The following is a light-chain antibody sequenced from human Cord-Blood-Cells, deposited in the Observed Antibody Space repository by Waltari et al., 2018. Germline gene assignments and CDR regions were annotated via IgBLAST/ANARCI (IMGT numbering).Light chain of an antibody. Sequence: SYLLPQPPTESVPPGKPARITCWVTNIGSTSVHWYQQKPGPAPVLVVYDDSERPSGIPERFSGSNSGNTATLTISRVEAGDEADYYCQVWDSSIDHRVFGGGTKLTVL. J-gene: IGLJ3*02. CDR2: DDS. CDR1: NIGSTS. V-gene: IGLV3-21*03. CDR3: QVWDSSIDHRV.